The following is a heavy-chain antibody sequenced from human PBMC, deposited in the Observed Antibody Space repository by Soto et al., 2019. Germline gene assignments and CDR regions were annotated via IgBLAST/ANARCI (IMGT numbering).Heavy chain of an antibody. D-gene: IGHD4-17*01. CDR2: ISDSGNT. CDR3: ARDLKNDSGDYIVLDAFDV. Sequence: QVQLQESGPGLVKPSQTLSLTCTVTGGSINGGNYYWSWIRQPPGKGLEWIGYISDSGNTVYTPSLASRLTVSLDTSQNYFTLELTSVTAADTAIYYCARDLKNDSGDYIVLDAFDVWGHGTMVTVSS. CDR1: GGSINGGNYY. V-gene: IGHV4-31*03. J-gene: IGHJ3*01.